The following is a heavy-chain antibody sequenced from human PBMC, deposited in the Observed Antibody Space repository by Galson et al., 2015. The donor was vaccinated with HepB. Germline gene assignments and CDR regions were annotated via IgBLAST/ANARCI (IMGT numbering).Heavy chain of an antibody. Sequence: SVKVSCKASGGTFSSYAISWVRQAPGQGLEWMGRIIPILGIANYAQKFQGRVTITADKSTSTAYMELSSLRSEDTAVYYCARSLDGDYANYYFDYWGQGTLVTVSS. V-gene: IGHV1-69*04. CDR2: IIPILGIA. CDR1: GGTFSSYA. J-gene: IGHJ4*02. CDR3: ARSLDGDYANYYFDY. D-gene: IGHD4-17*01.